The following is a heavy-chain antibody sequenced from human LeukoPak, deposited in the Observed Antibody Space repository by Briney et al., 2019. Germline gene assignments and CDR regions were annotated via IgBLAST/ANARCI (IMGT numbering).Heavy chain of an antibody. J-gene: IGHJ6*02. V-gene: IGHV3-11*01. CDR1: GFTFSDYN. CDR3: ARGIIGDNYYGLDV. Sequence: GGSLRLSCAASGFTFSDYNMNWVRQAPGKGLEWVSYITNGGSTIHHADSMKGRFTISRDNAKKTLYLQMNSLRAEDTAVYYCARGIIGDNYYGLDVWGQGTTVTVSS. CDR2: ITNGGSTI. D-gene: IGHD1-14*01.